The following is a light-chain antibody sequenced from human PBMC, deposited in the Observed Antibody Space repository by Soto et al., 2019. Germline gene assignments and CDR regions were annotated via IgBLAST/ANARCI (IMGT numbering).Light chain of an antibody. CDR1: QVIRND. Sequence: DIGMTQSPSSLSASVGDRVTITCRASQVIRNDLDWYKQKPGTAPKRLIYAVSSLQSGVPSRFTGSGSGTEFALTISSLHPDECASYDCLQRNSNPWTFGQGTKVEI. J-gene: IGKJ1*01. CDR2: AVS. V-gene: IGKV1-17*01. CDR3: LQRNSNPWT.